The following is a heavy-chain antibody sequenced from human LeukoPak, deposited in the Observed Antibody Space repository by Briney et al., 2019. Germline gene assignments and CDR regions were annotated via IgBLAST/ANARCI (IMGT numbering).Heavy chain of an antibody. CDR2: IWYDGSNK. J-gene: IGHJ4*02. CDR1: GFTFSTYG. Sequence: PGRSLRLSCAASGFTFSTYGLHWVRQAPGKGLEWVALIWYDGSNKYYADSVKGRFTISRDNSKNTLYLQMNSLRAEDTAVYYCARGDYYGSPFDYWGQGTLVTVSS. CDR3: ARGDYYGSPFDY. D-gene: IGHD3-10*01. V-gene: IGHV3-33*01.